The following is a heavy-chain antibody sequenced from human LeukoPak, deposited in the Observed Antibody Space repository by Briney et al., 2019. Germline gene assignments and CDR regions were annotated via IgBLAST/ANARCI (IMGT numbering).Heavy chain of an antibody. CDR1: GYTFTSYG. V-gene: IGHV1-18*01. D-gene: IGHD6-19*01. CDR3: ARDLKMGYSSGRYSWGTGSSNDY. Sequence: RRASVKVSCKASGYTFTSYGISWVRQAPGKGLEWMGWISGYNGNTNYAQKLQGRVTMTTDTSTGTVYMELRSLRSDDTAVYYCARDLKMGYSSGRYSWGTGSSNDYWGQGTLVTVSS. J-gene: IGHJ4*02. CDR2: ISGYNGNT.